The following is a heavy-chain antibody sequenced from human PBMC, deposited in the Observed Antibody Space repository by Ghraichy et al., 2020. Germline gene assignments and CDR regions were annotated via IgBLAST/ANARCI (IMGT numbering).Heavy chain of an antibody. Sequence: GGSLRLSCAASGFTFRSYAMSWVRQAPGKGLQWVSSISGSGGSTYYADSVKGRFTISRDNSKNTLSLQMSSLRAEDTAVHYCVLSSTTGYSDSWYHFDFWGQGTLVTVSS. V-gene: IGHV3-23*01. D-gene: IGHD6-13*01. CDR3: VLSSTTGYSDSWYHFDF. J-gene: IGHJ4*02. CDR1: GFTFRSYA. CDR2: ISGSGGST.